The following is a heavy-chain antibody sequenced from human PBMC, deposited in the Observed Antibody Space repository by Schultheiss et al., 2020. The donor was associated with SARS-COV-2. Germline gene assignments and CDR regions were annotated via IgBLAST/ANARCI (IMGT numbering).Heavy chain of an antibody. Sequence: SQTLSLTCTVSGGSISSYYWSWIRQPPGKGLEWIGYIYYSGSTYYNPSLKSRVTISVDTSKNQFSLKLSSVTAADTAVYYCARVQLWLRGAFDIWGQGTMVTVSS. CDR3: ARVQLWLRGAFDI. D-gene: IGHD5-18*01. CDR2: IYYSGST. V-gene: IGHV4-59*12. J-gene: IGHJ3*02. CDR1: GGSISSYY.